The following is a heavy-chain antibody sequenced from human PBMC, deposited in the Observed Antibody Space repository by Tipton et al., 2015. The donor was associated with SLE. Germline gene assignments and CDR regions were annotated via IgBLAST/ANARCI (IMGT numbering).Heavy chain of an antibody. CDR2: INHSGSN. CDR1: GGSFSGYY. CDR3: ARGQDSSSAAEEYFDL. Sequence: TLSLTCAVYGGSFSGYYWSWIRQPPGKGLEWIGEINHSGSNNYNPSLKSRVTISVDTSKNQFSLKLSSVTAADTAVYYCARGQDSSSAAEEYFDLWCRVTLVSVSA. J-gene: IGHJ2*01. V-gene: IGHV4-34*01. D-gene: IGHD2-15*01.